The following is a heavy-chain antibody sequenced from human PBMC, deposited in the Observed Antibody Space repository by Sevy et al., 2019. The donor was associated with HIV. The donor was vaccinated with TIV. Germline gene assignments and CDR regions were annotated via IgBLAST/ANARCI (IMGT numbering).Heavy chain of an antibody. CDR3: ATFVGYCSGGRCSNIDF. V-gene: IGHV3-30*04. J-gene: IGHJ4*02. CDR1: GFSLSDHA. Sequence: GGSLRLSCAASGFSLSDHAVSWVRQTPGKGLEWLAVISYNGRNQYYADSVKGRFTISKDDSKNTLYLQLNSLRAEDTAVYYCATFVGYCSGGRCSNIDFWGQGTLVTVSS. CDR2: ISYNGRNQ. D-gene: IGHD2-15*01.